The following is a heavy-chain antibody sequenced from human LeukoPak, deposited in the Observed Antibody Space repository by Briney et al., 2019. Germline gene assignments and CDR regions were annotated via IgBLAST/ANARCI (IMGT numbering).Heavy chain of an antibody. V-gene: IGHV4-59*01. D-gene: IGHD1-1*01. CDR1: GGSIGNYY. J-gene: IGHJ6*02. CDR2: IYFSGTT. Sequence: PSETLSLTCTVSGGSIGNYYWSWLRQPPGKGLEWIGYIYFSGTTNINPSLKSRVTISVDMSKNQFSLKLSSVTAADTAVYYCAREDPQTTVPEGLDVWGQGTTVTVSS. CDR3: AREDPQTTVPEGLDV.